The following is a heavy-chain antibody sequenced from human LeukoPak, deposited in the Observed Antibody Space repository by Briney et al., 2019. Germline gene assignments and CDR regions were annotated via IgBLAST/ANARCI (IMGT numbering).Heavy chain of an antibody. CDR1: GGSFSGYY. CDR2: IYYSGST. V-gene: IGHV4-59*01. CDR3: ARVPVLRYYYYYMDV. Sequence: SETLSLTCAVDGGSFSGYYWSWIRQPPGKGLEWIGYIYYSGSTNYNPSLKSRATISVDTSKNQFSLKLSSVTAADTAVYYCARVPVLRYYYYYMDVWGKGTTVTVSS. J-gene: IGHJ6*03. D-gene: IGHD5/OR15-5a*01.